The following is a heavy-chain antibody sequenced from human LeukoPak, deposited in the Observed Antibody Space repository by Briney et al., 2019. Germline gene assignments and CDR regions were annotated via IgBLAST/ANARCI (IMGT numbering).Heavy chain of an antibody. V-gene: IGHV3-43*01. CDR2: IDRDSGGT. CDR3: AKEHNTGWPNLDY. Sequence: PGGSLRLSCATSGFRFDEYNIHWVRQPPGRGLEWVSVIDRDSGGTHYADSVRGRFTISRDNIKKSLNLQMNRLTTEDTAFYYCAKEHNTGWPNLDYWGQGTLVTVSS. J-gene: IGHJ4*02. D-gene: IGHD6-19*01. CDR1: GFRFDEYN.